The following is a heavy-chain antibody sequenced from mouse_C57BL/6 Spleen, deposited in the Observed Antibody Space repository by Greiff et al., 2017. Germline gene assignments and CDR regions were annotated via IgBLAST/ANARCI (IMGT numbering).Heavy chain of an antibody. J-gene: IGHJ3*01. D-gene: IGHD2-4*01. CDR2: IHPNSGST. V-gene: IGHV1-64*01. CDR3: ARLYDYDPFAY. Sequence: VQLQQSGAELVKPGASVKLSCKASGYTFTSYWMHWVKQRPGQGLEWIGMIHPNSGSTNYNEKFKSKATLTVDKSSSTAYMQLSSLTSEDSAVYYCARLYDYDPFAYWGQGTLVTVSA. CDR1: GYTFTSYW.